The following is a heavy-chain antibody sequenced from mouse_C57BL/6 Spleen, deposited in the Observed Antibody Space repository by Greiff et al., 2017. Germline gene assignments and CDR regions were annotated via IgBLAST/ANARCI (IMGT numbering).Heavy chain of an antibody. CDR2: IDPANGST. CDR3: ARGPMTTVVATDAMDY. CDR1: GFNIKNTY. D-gene: IGHD1-1*01. J-gene: IGHJ4*01. V-gene: IGHV14-3*01. Sequence: EVKLMESVAELVRPGASVKLSCTASGFNIKNTYMHWVKQRPEQGLEWIGRIDPANGSTKYAPKFQGKATITADTSSNTAYLQLSSLTSEDTAIXYCARGPMTTVVATDAMDYWGQGTSVTVSA.